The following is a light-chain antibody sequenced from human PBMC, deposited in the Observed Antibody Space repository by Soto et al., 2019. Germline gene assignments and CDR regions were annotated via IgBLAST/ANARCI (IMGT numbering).Light chain of an antibody. CDR2: EVT. V-gene: IGLV2-23*02. CDR3: CSYAGSSYVV. CDR1: TSDVGSYDL. J-gene: IGLJ2*01. Sequence: QSALTQPASVSGSPGQSITISCTGTTSDVGSYDLVSWYQQYPGKAPKLLIYEVTKGPSGVSNRFSGSKSGNTASLTISGLQTEDEADYYCCSYAGSSYVVFGGGTKLTVL.